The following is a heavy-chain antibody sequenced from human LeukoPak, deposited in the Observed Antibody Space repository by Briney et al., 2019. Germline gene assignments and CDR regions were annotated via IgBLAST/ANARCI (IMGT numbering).Heavy chain of an antibody. V-gene: IGHV3-33*06. CDR1: GFTFSSYG. CDR3: ANQGASYDSSGV. Sequence: GGSLRLSCAASGFTFSSYGMHWVRQAPGKGLEWVAVIWYDGSNKYYADSVKGRFTISRDNSKNTLYLQMNSLRAEDTAVYYCANQGASYDSSGVWGQGTLVTVSS. D-gene: IGHD3-22*01. CDR2: IWYDGSNK. J-gene: IGHJ4*02.